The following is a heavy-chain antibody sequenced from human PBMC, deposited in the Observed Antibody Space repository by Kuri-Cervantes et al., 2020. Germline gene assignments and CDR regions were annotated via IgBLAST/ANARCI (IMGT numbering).Heavy chain of an antibody. CDR1: GGTFSSYA. D-gene: IGHD5-24*01. J-gene: IGHJ3*02. Sequence: SVKVSCKASGGTFSSYAISWVRQAPGQGLEWMGGIIPIFGTANYAQKFKGRVTITTDESTSTAYMELSSLRSEDTAVYYCARLGGVEMATISDSFDIWGQGTMVTVSS. V-gene: IGHV1-69*05. CDR2: IIPIFGTA. CDR3: ARLGGVEMATISDSFDI.